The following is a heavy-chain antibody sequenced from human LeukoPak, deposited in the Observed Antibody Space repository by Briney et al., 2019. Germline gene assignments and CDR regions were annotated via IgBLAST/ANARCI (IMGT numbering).Heavy chain of an antibody. CDR2: IIPIFGTA. Sequence: RASAKVSCKASGGTFSSYAISWVRQAPGQGLEWMGGIIPIFGTANYAQKFQGRVTITADESTSTAYMELSSLRSEDTAVYYCARERENSKYQLHLFDYWGQGTLVTVSS. CDR1: GGTFSSYA. J-gene: IGHJ4*02. V-gene: IGHV1-69*13. D-gene: IGHD2-2*01. CDR3: ARERENSKYQLHLFDY.